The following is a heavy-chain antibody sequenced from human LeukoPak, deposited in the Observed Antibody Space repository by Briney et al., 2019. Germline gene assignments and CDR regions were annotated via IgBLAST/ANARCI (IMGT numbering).Heavy chain of an antibody. Sequence: SETLSLTCTVSGGSDSSGGYYWSWIRQPPGKGLEWIGYIYYSGSTNYNPSLKSRVTISVDTSKNQFSLKLSSVTAADTAVYYCARVAMVGAKGGYYFDYWGQGTLVTVSS. D-gene: IGHD1-26*01. CDR3: ARVAMVGAKGGYYFDY. J-gene: IGHJ4*02. CDR1: GGSDSSGGYY. V-gene: IGHV4-61*08. CDR2: IYYSGST.